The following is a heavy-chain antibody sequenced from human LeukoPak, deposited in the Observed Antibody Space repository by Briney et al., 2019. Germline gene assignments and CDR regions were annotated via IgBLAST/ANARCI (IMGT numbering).Heavy chain of an antibody. J-gene: IGHJ4*02. V-gene: IGHV4-39*01. CDR1: GGSISSSSYS. D-gene: IGHD6-19*01. Sequence: PSETLSLTCTVSGGSISSSSYSWGWIRQPPGKGLEWIGSIYYSGSTYYNPSLKSRVTISVDTSKNQFSLKLSSVTAADTAVYYCARHAGSGWYGVDYWGQGTLVTVSS. CDR3: ARHAGSGWYGVDY. CDR2: IYYSGST.